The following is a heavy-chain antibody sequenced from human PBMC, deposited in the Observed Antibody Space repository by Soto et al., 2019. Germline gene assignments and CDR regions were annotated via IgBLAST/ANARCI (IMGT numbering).Heavy chain of an antibody. V-gene: IGHV4-30-2*01. Sequence: SETLSLTCAVSGGSISSGGYSWSWIRQPPGKGLEWIGYIYHSGSTYYNPSLKSRVTISVDRSKNQFSLKLSSVTAADTAVYYCARDGSRHFDYWGQGTLVTVSS. D-gene: IGHD1-26*01. CDR1: GGSISSGGYS. J-gene: IGHJ4*02. CDR3: ARDGSRHFDY. CDR2: IYHSGST.